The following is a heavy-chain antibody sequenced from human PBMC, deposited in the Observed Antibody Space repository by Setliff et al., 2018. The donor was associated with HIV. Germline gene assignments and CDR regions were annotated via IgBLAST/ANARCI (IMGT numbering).Heavy chain of an antibody. CDR3: ALRRYSSWARFDS. CDR1: VASMSSYY. Sequence: PSETLSLTCTVSVASMSSYYWGWIRLSPGKGLEWIGNIYHTGSSYYNPSLNDRATISLDTSKNQFSLKLTSMTAADTAVYYCALRRYSSWARFDSWGQGTLVTVSS. D-gene: IGHD2-21*01. V-gene: IGHV4-59*04. CDR2: IYHTGSS. J-gene: IGHJ4*02.